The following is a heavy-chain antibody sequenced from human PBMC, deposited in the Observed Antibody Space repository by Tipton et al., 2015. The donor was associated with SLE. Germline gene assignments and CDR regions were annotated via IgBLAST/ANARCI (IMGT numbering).Heavy chain of an antibody. CDR1: GGSITSGSYY. Sequence: TLSLTCTVSGGSITSGSYYWSWFRQPAGKGLEWIGRIYTSAYTSGSTNYNPSLNSRVTISVDTSKNQFSPNLISVTTADTAVYYCARVVRSGWDLLNGYFDLWGRGTLVTVSS. CDR3: ARVVRSGWDLLNGYFDL. J-gene: IGHJ2*01. CDR2: IYTSAYTSGST. V-gene: IGHV4-61*02. D-gene: IGHD6-19*01.